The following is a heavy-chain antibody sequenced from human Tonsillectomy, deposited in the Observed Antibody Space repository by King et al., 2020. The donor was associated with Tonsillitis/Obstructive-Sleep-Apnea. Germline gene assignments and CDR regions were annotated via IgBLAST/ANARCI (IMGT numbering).Heavy chain of an antibody. J-gene: IGHJ4*02. Sequence: QLVESGGGLVQPGGSLRXSCAAXGFTFSSYAMSWVRQAPGKXLEWVSAISGNARSTYYAXSVXGRXTIXXDNSKNTLHLQMNSLRAEDTAVYYCAKVPXXGSHXXFDXWGQXXXFTVSX. CDR3: AKVPXXGSHXXFDX. V-gene: IGHV3-23*04. D-gene: IGHD1-26*01. CDR1: GFTFSSYA. CDR2: ISGNARST.